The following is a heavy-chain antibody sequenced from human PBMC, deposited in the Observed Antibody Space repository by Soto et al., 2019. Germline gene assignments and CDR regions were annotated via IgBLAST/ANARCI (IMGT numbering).Heavy chain of an antibody. Sequence: QVQLMQSGAEVKKPGASVKVSCKASGDTFTEYYIHWVRQAPGQGLEWMGTVNPSGGHTTYAQHFLGRVTMTRDTAPITVYMELTSLTSEDTAVYYCARGGHVVVVTAALDYWGQGTLVTVSS. J-gene: IGHJ4*02. V-gene: IGHV1-46*01. CDR2: VNPSGGHT. CDR3: ARGGHVVVVTAALDY. CDR1: GDTFTEYY. D-gene: IGHD2-21*02.